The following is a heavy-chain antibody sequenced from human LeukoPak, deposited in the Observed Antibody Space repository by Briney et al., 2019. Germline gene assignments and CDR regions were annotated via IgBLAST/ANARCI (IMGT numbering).Heavy chain of an antibody. D-gene: IGHD3-10*01. V-gene: IGHV1-69*04. J-gene: IGHJ4*02. CDR3: AREGSVGSFYVY. CDR1: GGTFSSYA. CDR2: IIPILGIA. Sequence: SVKVSCKASGGTFSSYAISWVRQAPGQGLEWMGRIIPILGIANYAQKFQGRVTITADKSTGTAYMELSSLRSEDTAVYYCAREGSVGSFYVYWGQGTLVTVSS.